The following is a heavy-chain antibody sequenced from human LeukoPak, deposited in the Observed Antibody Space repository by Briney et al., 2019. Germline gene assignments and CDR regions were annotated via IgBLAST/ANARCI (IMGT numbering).Heavy chain of an antibody. D-gene: IGHD3-22*01. V-gene: IGHV1-8*01. J-gene: IGHJ4*02. CDR3: AKPQPGLYCYNRSGNGA. Sequence: ASVKVSCKASGYTFTSYDINWVRQATGQGLEWMGWMNPNSGNTGYAQKFQGRVTMTRNTSISTAYMELSSRRSEDKDVYYCAKPQPGLYCYNRSGNGAWGQEALFTVAS. CDR1: GYTFTSYD. CDR2: MNPNSGNT.